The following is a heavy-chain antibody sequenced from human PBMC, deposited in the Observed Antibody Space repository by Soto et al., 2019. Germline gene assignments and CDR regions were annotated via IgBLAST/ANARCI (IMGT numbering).Heavy chain of an antibody. V-gene: IGHV1-18*01. D-gene: IGHD3-10*01. CDR1: GYTFTSYG. CDR3: AREMVRGVGSDY. J-gene: IGHJ4*02. CDR2: ISTYNGNT. Sequence: QVQLVQSGAEVKKPGASVKVSCKASGYTFTSYGISWVRQAPGQGLEWMGWISTYNGNTKYAQKLQGRVTMTTDTSTSTAYMELRSLRSDDTDVFDGAREMVRGVGSDYWGQGTLVTVSS.